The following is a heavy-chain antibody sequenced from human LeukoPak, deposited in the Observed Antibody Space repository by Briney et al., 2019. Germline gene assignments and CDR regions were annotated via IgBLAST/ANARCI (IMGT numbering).Heavy chain of an antibody. J-gene: IGHJ5*02. CDR2: IYYDGST. V-gene: IGHV4-39*07. Sequence: SETLSLTCTVSSGSISSSSYYWGWIRQPPGKGLEWIGNIYYDGSTYYTPSLKSRVTISVDTSKNQFSLKLSSVTAADTAVYYCARYYYGSGSYYTNWFDPWGQGTLVTVSS. D-gene: IGHD3-10*01. CDR1: SGSISSSSYY. CDR3: ARYYYGSGSYYTNWFDP.